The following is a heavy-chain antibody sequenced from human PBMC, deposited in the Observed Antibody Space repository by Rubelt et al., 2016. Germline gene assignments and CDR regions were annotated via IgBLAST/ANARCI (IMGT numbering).Heavy chain of an antibody. CDR1: GYSFTSYW. D-gene: IGHD3-10*01. Sequence: EVQLVRSGAEVTKPGESLRISCKGSGYSFTSYWISWVRQMPGNGLEWMGRLDPSDSSTNYSPAVQGHVNIAADKSISTAYLQWSSRKASDTAMYYCARIPGSGSSEINWFDPWGQGTLVTVSS. CDR3: ARIPGSGSSEINWFDP. V-gene: IGHV5-10-1*03. CDR2: LDPSDSST. J-gene: IGHJ5*02.